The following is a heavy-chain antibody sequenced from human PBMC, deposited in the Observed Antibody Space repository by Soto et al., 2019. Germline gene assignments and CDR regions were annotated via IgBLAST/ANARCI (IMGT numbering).Heavy chain of an antibody. CDR1: GYTFSGYY. D-gene: IGHD2-2*01. Sequence: ASEVSCKASGYTFSGYYMHWVRQAPGQGLEWMGWINPNSGGTNYAEKFQGRVTMTRDTSINTAYMELSRLRSDDTALYYCVRDSFLAAMDFWGQGTLVTVSS. V-gene: IGHV1-2*02. J-gene: IGHJ4*02. CDR3: VRDSFLAAMDF. CDR2: INPNSGGT.